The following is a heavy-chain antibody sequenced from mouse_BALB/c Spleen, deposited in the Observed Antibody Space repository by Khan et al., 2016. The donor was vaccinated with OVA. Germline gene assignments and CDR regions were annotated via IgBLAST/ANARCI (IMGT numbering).Heavy chain of an antibody. CDR1: GFTFSNFG. CDR3: ARANCAWFAY. CDR2: ISSDSITL. J-gene: IGHJ3*01. D-gene: IGHD4-1*01. V-gene: IGHV5-17*02. Sequence: EVQLVESGGGLVQPGGSRKLSCAASGFTFSNFGMHWIRQAPEKGLEWVAYISSDSITLYYADTMKGRFTISRDNPRNTLFLQMTSLRSEDTAMYYYARANCAWFAYWGQGTLVTVSA.